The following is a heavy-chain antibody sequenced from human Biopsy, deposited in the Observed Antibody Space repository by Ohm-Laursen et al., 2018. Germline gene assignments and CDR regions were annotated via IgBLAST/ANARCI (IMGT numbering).Heavy chain of an antibody. CDR1: GYSFTSYG. Sequence: SVKVSCKASGYSFTSYGMNWVRQAPGQGLEWVGWISPYFRNTNSTQKLQARVTLSTETSTDTAYMELRSLRYDDTAIYYCVREGLDCAGGTCYSGPLDLWGQGTLITVSS. D-gene: IGHD2-15*01. J-gene: IGHJ4*03. CDR2: ISPYFRNT. CDR3: VREGLDCAGGTCYSGPLDL. V-gene: IGHV1-18*01.